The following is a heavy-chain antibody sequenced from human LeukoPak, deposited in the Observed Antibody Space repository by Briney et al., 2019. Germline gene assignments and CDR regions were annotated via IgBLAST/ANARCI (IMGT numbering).Heavy chain of an antibody. D-gene: IGHD3-22*01. J-gene: IGHJ4*02. V-gene: IGHV3-7*03. CDR3: ARATHYYESSGYDY. Sequence: PGGSLRLSCAASGFTFSSYWMSWVRQAPGKGLEWVANIKKDGSEKYYVDSVKGRFTISRDNAKNSLYLQMNSLRAEDTALYYCARATHYYESSGYDYWGQGTLVTVSS. CDR1: GFTFSSYW. CDR2: IKKDGSEK.